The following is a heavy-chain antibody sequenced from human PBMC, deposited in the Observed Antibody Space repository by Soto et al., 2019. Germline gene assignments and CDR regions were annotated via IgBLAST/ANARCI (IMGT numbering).Heavy chain of an antibody. J-gene: IGHJ6*03. CDR2: IHHSGST. V-gene: IGHV4-59*08. D-gene: IGHD6-6*01. CDR3: ARRARGSSSFYYYYYMDV. CDR1: GGPISSYY. Sequence: SETLSLICTVSGGPISSYYWSWIRQPPGKGLEWIGYIHHSGSTDYNASLKSRVTISVDTSKNQFSLKLNSVTAADTAVYYCARRARGSSSFYYYYYMDVWGKGTTVTVSS.